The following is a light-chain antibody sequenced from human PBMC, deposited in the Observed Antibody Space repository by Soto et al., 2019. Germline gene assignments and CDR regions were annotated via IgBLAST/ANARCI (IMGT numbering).Light chain of an antibody. CDR3: QSYDSSLNNHV. CDR2: GNT. CDR1: TSNIGAGFD. Sequence: QAVVTQPPSVSGAPGQRVTISCTGSTSNIGAGFDVHWYRQLPGTAPKVLIYGNTNRPSGVPDRFSGSKSDTSASLAITGLQAEDEADYYCQSYDSSLNNHVFGTGTQLTVL. V-gene: IGLV1-40*01. J-gene: IGLJ1*01.